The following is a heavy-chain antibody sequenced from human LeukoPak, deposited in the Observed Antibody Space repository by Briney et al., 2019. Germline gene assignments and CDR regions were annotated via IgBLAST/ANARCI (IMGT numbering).Heavy chain of an antibody. D-gene: IGHD1-26*01. V-gene: IGHV4-30-4*01. CDR1: GGSISSGDYY. CDR2: IYYSGST. J-gene: IGHJ3*02. Sequence: SETLSLTCTVSGGSISSGDYYWSWIRQPPGKGLEWIGYIYYSGSTYYNPSLKSRVTISVDTSKNQFSLKLSSVTAADTAVYYCARDGGATSAFDIWGQGTMVTVSS. CDR3: ARDGGATSAFDI.